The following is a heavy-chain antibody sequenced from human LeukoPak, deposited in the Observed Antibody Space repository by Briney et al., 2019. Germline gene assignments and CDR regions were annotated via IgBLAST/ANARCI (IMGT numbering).Heavy chain of an antibody. CDR3: AKYSSSWYDYYYYMDV. J-gene: IGHJ6*03. V-gene: IGHV3-23*01. CDR1: GFTFSSDA. D-gene: IGHD6-13*01. CDR2: ISGSGGST. Sequence: PGGSLRLSCAASGFTFSSDAMSWVRQAPGKGLEWVSAISGSGGSTYYADSVKGRFTISRDNSKNTLYLQMNSLRAEDTAVYYCAKYSSSWYDYYYYMDVWGKGTTVTISS.